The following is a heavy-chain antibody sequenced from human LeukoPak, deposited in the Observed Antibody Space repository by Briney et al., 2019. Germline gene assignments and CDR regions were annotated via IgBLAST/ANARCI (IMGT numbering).Heavy chain of an antibody. J-gene: IGHJ4*02. V-gene: IGHV3-48*03. Sequence: PGGSLRLSCAASGFTFSSYEMNWVRQAPGKGLEWLSYINYNGESIYYADSVKGRFTVSRDNARGSLSLQMNSLRGEDTAVYYCARDRIVGATDYWGQGTLVTVFS. CDR3: ARDRIVGATDY. CDR1: GFTFSSYE. D-gene: IGHD1-26*01. CDR2: INYNGESI.